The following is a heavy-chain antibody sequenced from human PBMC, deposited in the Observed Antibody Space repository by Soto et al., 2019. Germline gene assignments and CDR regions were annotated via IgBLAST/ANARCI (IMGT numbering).Heavy chain of an antibody. CDR3: ARDRYYDSPNWFDP. D-gene: IGHD3-22*01. CDR2: ITPIFGTA. CDR1: GGTFSSYA. Sequence: QVQLVQSGAEVKKPGSSVKVSCKASGGTFSSYAISWVRQAPGQGLEWMGGITPIFGTANYAQKFQGRVTITADESTSTAYMELSSLRSEDTAVYYCARDRYYDSPNWFDPWGQGTLVTVSS. J-gene: IGHJ5*02. V-gene: IGHV1-69*01.